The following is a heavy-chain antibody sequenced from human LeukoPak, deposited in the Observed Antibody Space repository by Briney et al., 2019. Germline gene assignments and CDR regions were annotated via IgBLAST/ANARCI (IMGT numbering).Heavy chain of an antibody. CDR1: GFSFDDYA. CDR2: ISWNRGRT. J-gene: IGHJ4*02. CDR3: ASRYYDILTGYLNYFDY. Sequence: GGSLRLFCAASGFSFDDYAMHWVRQAPGKGLEWVSGISWNRGRTGYGDSVKGRFIISRDNAKNSLYLQMNSLRAEDTAVYYCASRYYDILTGYLNYFDYWGQGTLVTVSS. D-gene: IGHD3-9*01. V-gene: IGHV3-9*01.